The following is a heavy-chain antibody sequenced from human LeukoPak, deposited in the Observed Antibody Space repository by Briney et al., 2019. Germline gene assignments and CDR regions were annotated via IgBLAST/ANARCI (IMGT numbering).Heavy chain of an antibody. J-gene: IGHJ6*02. CDR1: GYTFTGHY. CDR2: INPNSGGT. D-gene: IGHD1-26*01. Sequence: ASVKVSCKASGYTFTGHYMHWVRPAPGQGLEWMGWINPNSGGTNYAQKFQGRVTMTRDTSISTAYMELSRLRSDDTAVYYCTRARGIVMDVWGQGTTVTVSS. CDR3: TRARGIVMDV. V-gene: IGHV1-2*02.